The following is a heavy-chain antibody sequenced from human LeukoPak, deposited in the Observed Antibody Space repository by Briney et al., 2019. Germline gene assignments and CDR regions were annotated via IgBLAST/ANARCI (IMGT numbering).Heavy chain of an antibody. J-gene: IGHJ3*02. Sequence: PGRSLRLSCAASGFTFSSYAMHWVRQAPGKGLEWVAVISYDGSNKYYADSVKGRFTISRDNSKNTLYLQMNSLRAEDTAVYYCARPITMVRGVIISGAFDIWGQGTMVTVSS. V-gene: IGHV3-30-3*01. CDR2: ISYDGSNK. CDR3: ARPITMVRGVIISGAFDI. CDR1: GFTFSSYA. D-gene: IGHD3-10*01.